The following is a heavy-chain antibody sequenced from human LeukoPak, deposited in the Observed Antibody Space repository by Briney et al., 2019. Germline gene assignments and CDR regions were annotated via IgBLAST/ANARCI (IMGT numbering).Heavy chain of an antibody. CDR2: IIPIFGTA. J-gene: IGHJ3*02. CDR3: AREDKRSSGWTLFEAFYI. V-gene: IGHV1-69*05. Sequence: SVKVSCKASGGTFSSYAISWVRQAPGQGLEWMGRIIPIFGTANYAQKFQGRVTITTDESTSTAYMELSSLRSEDTAGYYCAREDKRSSGWTLFEAFYIWGQGTMVTVSS. D-gene: IGHD6-19*01. CDR1: GGTFSSYA.